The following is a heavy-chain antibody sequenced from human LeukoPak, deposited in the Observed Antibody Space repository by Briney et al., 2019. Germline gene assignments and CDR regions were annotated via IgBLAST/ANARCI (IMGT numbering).Heavy chain of an antibody. Sequence: PGGSLRLSCAAAGLTFSSYWMSWVRQAPGRGLEWVANIKYDGSEEYYVDSVKGRFTISRDNAKNSLYLQMNSLRAEDTAVYFCARVSYRTSTSCYDYWGQGTLVTVSS. CDR3: ARVSYRTSTSCYDY. D-gene: IGHD2-2*01. V-gene: IGHV3-7*04. J-gene: IGHJ4*02. CDR1: GLTFSSYW. CDR2: IKYDGSEE.